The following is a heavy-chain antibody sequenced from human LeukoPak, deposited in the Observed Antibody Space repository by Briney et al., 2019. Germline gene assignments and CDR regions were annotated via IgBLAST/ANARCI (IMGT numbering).Heavy chain of an antibody. J-gene: IGHJ4*02. Sequence: SVNVSCQASGYTFTGYYRHWVRPPPGQGLEWMGWINPNSGGTNYAQKLQGRVTMTRDTAISTGYMELSRLRLDDTAVYYCAVRQLGYCSSTSCYRPDYWGQGTLVTVSS. CDR3: AVRQLGYCSSTSCYRPDY. CDR1: GYTFTGYY. D-gene: IGHD2-2*01. CDR2: INPNSGGT. V-gene: IGHV1-2*02.